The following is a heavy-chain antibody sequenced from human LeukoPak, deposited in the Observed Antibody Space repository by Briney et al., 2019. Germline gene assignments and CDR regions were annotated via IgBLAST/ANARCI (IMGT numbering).Heavy chain of an antibody. CDR3: ARGRQWLPYDY. V-gene: IGHV4-39*07. J-gene: IGHJ4*02. CDR1: GGSISSSSYY. CDR2: IYYSGST. D-gene: IGHD6-19*01. Sequence: PSETLSLTCTVSGGSISSSSYYWGWIRQPPGKGLEWIGSIYYSGSTYYNPSLKSRVTISVDTSKNQFSLKLSSVTAADTAVYYCARGRQWLPYDYWGQGTLVTVSS.